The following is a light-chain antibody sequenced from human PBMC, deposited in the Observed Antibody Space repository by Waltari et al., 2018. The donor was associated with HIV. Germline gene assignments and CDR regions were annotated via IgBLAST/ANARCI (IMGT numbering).Light chain of an antibody. J-gene: IGLJ1*01. V-gene: IGLV2-8*01. CDR1: SRDVGGYNY. CDR3: SSYAASLFV. Sequence: QSALTQPPSASGSPGQSVTISCPGTSRDVGGYNYVSWYQQHPGKAPKLIIYEVSKRPSGVPDRFSGSKSGNTASLTVSGLQAEDEADYYCSSYAASLFVFGTGTKVTVL. CDR2: EVS.